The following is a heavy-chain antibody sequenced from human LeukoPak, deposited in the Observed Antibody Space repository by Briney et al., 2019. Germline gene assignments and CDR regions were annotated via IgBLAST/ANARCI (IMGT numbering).Heavy chain of an antibody. CDR2: IKQDGSEK. CDR3: ARALVAATTHFDY. V-gene: IGHV3-7*05. J-gene: IGHJ4*02. CDR1: GFTFSTYW. D-gene: IGHD2-15*01. Sequence: GGSLRLSCAASGFTFSTYWVSWDRQAPGKGLEWVANIKQDGSEKYYVDSMKGRFTISRDNATNSLYLQMNSLRAEDTAVYYCARALVAATTHFDYWGQGTLVTVSS.